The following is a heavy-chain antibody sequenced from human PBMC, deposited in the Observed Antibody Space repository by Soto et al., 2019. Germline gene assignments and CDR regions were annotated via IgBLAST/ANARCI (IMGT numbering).Heavy chain of an antibody. D-gene: IGHD6-6*01. J-gene: IGHJ6*02. V-gene: IGHV3-43*01. CDR2: ISWDGGST. Sequence: PGGSLRLSCAAFGFTFDDYTMHWVRQAPGKGLEWVSLISWDGGSTYYADSVKGRFTISRDNSKNSLYLQMNSLRTEDTALYYCAKDYAPTYSSSSYYYYYYGMDVWGQGTTVTVSS. CDR3: AKDYAPTYSSSSYYYYYYGMDV. CDR1: GFTFDDYT.